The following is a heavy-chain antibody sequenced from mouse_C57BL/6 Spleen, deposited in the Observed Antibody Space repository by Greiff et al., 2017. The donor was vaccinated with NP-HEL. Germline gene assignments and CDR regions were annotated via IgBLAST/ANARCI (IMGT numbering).Heavy chain of an antibody. Sequence: QVQLQQPGAELVKPGASVKLSCKASGYTFTSYWMHWVKQRPGRGLEWIGRIDPNSGGTKYNEKFKSKATLTVDKPSSTAYMQLSSLTSEDSAVYYGARGYYYGSSYYAMDYWGQGTSVTVSS. V-gene: IGHV1-72*01. J-gene: IGHJ4*01. D-gene: IGHD1-1*01. CDR3: ARGYYYGSSYYAMDY. CDR1: GYTFTSYW. CDR2: IDPNSGGT.